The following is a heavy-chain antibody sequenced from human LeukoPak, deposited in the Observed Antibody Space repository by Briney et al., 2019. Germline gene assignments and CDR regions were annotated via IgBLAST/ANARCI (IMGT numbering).Heavy chain of an antibody. Sequence: ASVKVSCKPSGGTFNNSAISWVRQAPGQGLEWLGGIMPLFGTAVYAPKFQGRVTITKDESTRTVYLELTSLTSDDPAVYYCARDVHGDYGSGWFDPWGQGTLVSVSS. J-gene: IGHJ5*02. CDR3: ARDVHGDYGSGWFDP. CDR2: IMPLFGTA. V-gene: IGHV1-69*05. D-gene: IGHD4-17*01. CDR1: GGTFNNSA.